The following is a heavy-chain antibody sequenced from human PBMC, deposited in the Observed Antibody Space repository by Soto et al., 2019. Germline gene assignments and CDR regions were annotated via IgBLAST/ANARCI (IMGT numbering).Heavy chain of an antibody. D-gene: IGHD6-13*01. CDR2: ISGSGGST. CDR1: GFTFSSYA. V-gene: IGHV3-23*01. J-gene: IGHJ4*02. CDR3: AKDLHSSSWYYCDY. Sequence: EVQLLESGGGLVQPGGSLRLSCAASGFTFSSYAMSWVRQAPGKGLEWVSAISGSGGSTYYADSVKGRFTISRDKSKNTLYLQMNSLRAEDTSVYYCAKDLHSSSWYYCDYWGQGTLVTVSS.